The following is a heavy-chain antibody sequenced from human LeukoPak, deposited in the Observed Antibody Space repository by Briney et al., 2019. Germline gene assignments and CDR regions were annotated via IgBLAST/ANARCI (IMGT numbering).Heavy chain of an antibody. Sequence: TSETLSLTCTVSGGSISSYYWSWIRQPAGKGLEWIGRIYTSGSTNYNPSLKSRVTMSVDTSKNQFSLKLSSVTAADTAVYYCARDPVDPTVPYYYYGMDVWGQGTTVTVSS. CDR3: ARDPVDPTVPYYYYGMDV. J-gene: IGHJ6*02. CDR1: GGSISSYY. D-gene: IGHD4-17*01. V-gene: IGHV4-4*07. CDR2: IYTSGST.